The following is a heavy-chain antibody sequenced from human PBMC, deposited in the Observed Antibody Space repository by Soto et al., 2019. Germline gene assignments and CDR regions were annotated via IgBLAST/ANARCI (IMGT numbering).Heavy chain of an antibody. CDR1: GGSISSYY. J-gene: IGHJ6*02. V-gene: IGHV4-59*01. D-gene: IGHD3-9*01. CDR3: ARAAHDILTGSYGMDV. CDR2: IYYSGST. Sequence: SETLSLTCTVSGGSISSYYWSWIRQPPGKGLEWIGYIYYSGSTNYNPSLKSRVTISVDTSENQFSLKLSSVTAADTAVYYCARAAHDILTGSYGMDVWGQGTTVTVSS.